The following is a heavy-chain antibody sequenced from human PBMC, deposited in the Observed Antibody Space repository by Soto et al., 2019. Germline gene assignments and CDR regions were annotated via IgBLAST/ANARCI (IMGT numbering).Heavy chain of an antibody. V-gene: IGHV1-18*01. CDR1: GYTFTSYG. D-gene: IGHD3-9*01. J-gene: IGHJ4*02. CDR2: ISAYNGNT. CDR3: ARTYYDILTGYSPLDY. Sequence: ASVKVSCKASGYTFTSYGISWVRQAPGQGLEWMGWISAYNGNTNYAQKLQGRVTMTTDTSTSTAYMELRSLRSDDTAVYYCARTYYDILTGYSPLDYWGQGTLVTVPQ.